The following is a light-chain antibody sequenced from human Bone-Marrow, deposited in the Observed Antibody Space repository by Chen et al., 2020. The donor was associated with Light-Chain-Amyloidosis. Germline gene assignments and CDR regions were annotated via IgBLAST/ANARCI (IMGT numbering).Light chain of an antibody. J-gene: IGLJ2*01. Sequence: QSALTQPASVSGSPGQSITISCTGTSSDVGSYNLVSWYQQHPGKVPNLMIYDDSKRPSGVSDRFSGSKSGNTASLTISGLQAEDEAYYYCSSYASGSTFVIVGGGTKLTVL. CDR3: SSYASGSTFVI. CDR1: SSDVGSYNL. V-gene: IGLV2-23*02. CDR2: DDS.